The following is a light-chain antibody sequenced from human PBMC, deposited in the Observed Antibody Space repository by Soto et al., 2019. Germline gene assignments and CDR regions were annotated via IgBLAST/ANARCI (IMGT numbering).Light chain of an antibody. J-gene: IGLJ2*01. CDR1: SGDVGSYNR. V-gene: IGLV2-18*02. CDR3: SSFTSSSTLI. CDR2: EVS. Sequence: QSALTQPPSVSGSPGQSVTISYTGTSGDVGSYNRVSWYQQPPGTAPKLMIYEVSNRPSGVPDRFSGSKSGNTASLTISGLQAEDEADYYCSSFTSSSTLIFGGGTKVTVL.